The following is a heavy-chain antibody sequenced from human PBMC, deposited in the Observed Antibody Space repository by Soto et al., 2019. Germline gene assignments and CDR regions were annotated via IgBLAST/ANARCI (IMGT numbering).Heavy chain of an antibody. CDR2: IRSKAYGGTT. CDR3: AKCGYDSSGRLLRYFQH. J-gene: IGHJ1*01. D-gene: IGHD3-22*01. V-gene: IGHV3-49*03. Sequence: GGSLRLSCTASGFTFGDYAMSWFRQAPGKGLEWVGFIRSKAYGGTTEYAASVKGRFTISRDDSKSIAYLQMNSLKTEDTAVYYCAKCGYDSSGRLLRYFQHWGQGTLVTVSS. CDR1: GFTFGDYA.